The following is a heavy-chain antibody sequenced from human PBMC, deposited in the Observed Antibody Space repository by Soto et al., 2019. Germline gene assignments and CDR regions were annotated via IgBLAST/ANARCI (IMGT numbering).Heavy chain of an antibody. V-gene: IGHV4-61*01. CDR1: GGSVSSGSYY. CDR2: IYYSGST. CDR3: ARDLRYYDILTGYPAGFDP. D-gene: IGHD3-9*01. J-gene: IGHJ5*02. Sequence: PSETLSLTCTGSGGSVSSGSYYWSWIRPPPGKGLEWIGYIYYSGSTNYNPSLKSRVTISVDTSKNQFSLKLSSVTAADTAVYYCARDLRYYDILTGYPAGFDPWGQGTLVTVSS.